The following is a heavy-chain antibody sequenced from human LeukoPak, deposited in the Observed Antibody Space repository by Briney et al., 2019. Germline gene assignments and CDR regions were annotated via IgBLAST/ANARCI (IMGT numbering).Heavy chain of an antibody. D-gene: IGHD3-10*01. CDR2: IYYSGST. CDR1: GGSISSLF. J-gene: IGHJ4*02. Sequence: SETLSLTCTVSGGSISSLFWGWIRQAPGKGLEFIGYIYYSGSTNFNPSLKSRVALSVDTSESQISLKLTSVTAADTAVYHCARGGVAAKYYFDFWGQGTLVTVSS. CDR3: ARGGVAAKYYFDF. V-gene: IGHV4-59*11.